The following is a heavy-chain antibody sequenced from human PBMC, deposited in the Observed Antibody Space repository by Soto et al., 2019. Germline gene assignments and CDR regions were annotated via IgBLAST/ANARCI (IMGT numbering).Heavy chain of an antibody. D-gene: IGHD6-13*01. CDR1: GFTVSSNY. J-gene: IGHJ4*02. CDR3: ARPHTSSWTYFDS. CDR2: ISSGGNT. Sequence: TGGSMRLSCAASGFTVSSNYRSWVRQAPGKGLEWVSVISSGGNTYYAGSVKGRFTISRDNSKNTLYLQMSSLRAEDTAVYYCARPHTSSWTYFDSWGQGTRVTVSS. V-gene: IGHV3-66*01.